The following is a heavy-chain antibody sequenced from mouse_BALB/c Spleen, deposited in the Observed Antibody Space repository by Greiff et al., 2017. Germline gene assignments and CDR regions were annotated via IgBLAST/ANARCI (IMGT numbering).Heavy chain of an antibody. V-gene: IGHV1-69*01. CDR1: GYTFTDYW. CDR2: IDTSDSYT. CDR3: ARGYGNLVAWFAY. Sequence: QVQLQQPGAELVMPGASVKMSCKASGYTFTDYWMHWVKQRPGQGLEWIGAIDTSDSYTSYNQKFKGKATLTVDESSSTAYMQLSSLTSEDSAVYYGARGYGNLVAWFAYWGQGTLVTVSA. J-gene: IGHJ3*01. D-gene: IGHD2-1*01.